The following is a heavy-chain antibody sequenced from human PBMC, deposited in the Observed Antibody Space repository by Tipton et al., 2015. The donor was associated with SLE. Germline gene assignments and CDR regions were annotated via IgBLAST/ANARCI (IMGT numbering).Heavy chain of an antibody. CDR2: VNHSGST. D-gene: IGHD3-3*01. CDR3: ARGWDYDFWSGYADY. Sequence: TLSLTCAVYGGSFSGYYWSWIRQPPGKGLEWIGEVNHSGSTNYNPSLKSRVTIFVDTSKNQFPLKLSSVTAADTAVYYCARGWDYDFWSGYADYWGQGTLVTVSS. V-gene: IGHV4-34*01. CDR1: GGSFSGYY. J-gene: IGHJ4*02.